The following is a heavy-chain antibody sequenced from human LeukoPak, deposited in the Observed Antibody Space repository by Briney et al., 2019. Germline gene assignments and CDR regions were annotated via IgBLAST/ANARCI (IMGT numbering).Heavy chain of an antibody. CDR3: ARGWSTGWYLKSGFDS. Sequence: SETLSLTCTVSGGSISSYYWSWIRQPPGKGLEWIGNIYYTGSTNYNPSLKSRVTISIDTSKNQFSLKLNSVTAADTAIYYCARGWSTGWYLKSGFDSWGQGTLVTVSS. V-gene: IGHV4-59*01. CDR2: IYYTGST. J-gene: IGHJ4*02. CDR1: GGSISSYY. D-gene: IGHD6-19*01.